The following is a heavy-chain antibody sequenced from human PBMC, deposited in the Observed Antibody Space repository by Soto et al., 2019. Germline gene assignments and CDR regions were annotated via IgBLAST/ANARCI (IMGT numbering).Heavy chain of an antibody. D-gene: IGHD3-22*01. J-gene: IGHJ4*02. CDR2: INPNSGGT. V-gene: IGHV1-2*04. Sequence: ASVKVSCKASGYTFTGYYMHWVRQAPGQGLEWMGWINPNSGGTNYAQKFQGWVTMTRDTSISTAYMELSRLRSDDTAVYYCARGYYDSSGYTDYWGQGTLVTVSS. CDR1: GYTFTGYY. CDR3: ARGYYDSSGYTDY.